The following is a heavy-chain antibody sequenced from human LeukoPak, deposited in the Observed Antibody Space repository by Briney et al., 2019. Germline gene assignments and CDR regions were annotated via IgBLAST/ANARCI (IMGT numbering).Heavy chain of an antibody. Sequence: GGSLRLSCAASGFTFSSFDMHWVRQPTGQGLEWVSTIGTASDTYYPGSVEGRFTLSRDNAKNPLYLQMNSLTAGDAAVYYCARGPPRGKYYYMDVWGKGTTVTFSS. J-gene: IGHJ6*03. CDR2: IGTASDT. CDR3: ARGPPRGKYYYMDV. CDR1: GFTFSSFD. V-gene: IGHV3-13*01. D-gene: IGHD1-1*01.